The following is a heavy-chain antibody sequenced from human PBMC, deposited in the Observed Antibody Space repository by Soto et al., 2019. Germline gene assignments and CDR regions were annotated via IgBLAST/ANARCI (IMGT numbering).Heavy chain of an antibody. Sequence: VASVKVSCKASGGTFSSYTISWVRQAPGQGLEWMGRIIPILGIANYAQKFQGRVTITADKSTSTAYMELSSLRSEDTAVYYCARDASSGWYFTFDPWGQGTLVTVSS. CDR2: IIPILGIA. CDR3: ARDASSGWYFTFDP. V-gene: IGHV1-69*04. D-gene: IGHD6-19*01. CDR1: GGTFSSYT. J-gene: IGHJ5*02.